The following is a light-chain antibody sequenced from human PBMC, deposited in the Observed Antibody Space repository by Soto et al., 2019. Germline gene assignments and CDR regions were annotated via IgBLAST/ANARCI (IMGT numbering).Light chain of an antibody. V-gene: IGKV3-11*01. CDR3: QQET. J-gene: IGKJ1*01. CDR1: QSISTY. Sequence: EIVLTQSPATLSLSPGERATLSCRASQSISTYLAWYQQKPGQAPRLLMYEASNRATGVPARFSGSGSGTDFTLTISSLEPEDFAVYYCQQETFGQGTKV. CDR2: EAS.